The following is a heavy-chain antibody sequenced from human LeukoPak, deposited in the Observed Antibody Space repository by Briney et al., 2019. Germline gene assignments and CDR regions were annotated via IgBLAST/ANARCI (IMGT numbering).Heavy chain of an antibody. Sequence: GGSLRLSCAASGFTFSDYYMSWIRQAPGKGLEWVSYISSSGSTIYYADSVKGRFTISRDNSKNTLHLQMNSLTAEDTAMYYCAKATGTLGNWGQGTLVTVSS. CDR2: ISSSGSTI. CDR1: GFTFSDYY. D-gene: IGHD1-1*01. V-gene: IGHV3-11*01. CDR3: AKATGTLGN. J-gene: IGHJ4*02.